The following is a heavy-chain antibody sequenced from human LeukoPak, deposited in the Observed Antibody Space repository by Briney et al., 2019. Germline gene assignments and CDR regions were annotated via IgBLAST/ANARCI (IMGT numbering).Heavy chain of an antibody. V-gene: IGHV3-23*01. CDR1: GFTFSDYY. D-gene: IGHD2-2*01. CDR3: AKDLVGVPADAFDV. CDR2: IGGSGGDT. Sequence: GGSLRLSCAASGFTFSDYYMSWVRQAPGKGLEWVSGIGGSGGDTCYAASVKGRFTISRDNSKNTLDLQMNSLRAEDTAVYYCAKDLVGVPADAFDVWGQGTMVTVSS. J-gene: IGHJ3*01.